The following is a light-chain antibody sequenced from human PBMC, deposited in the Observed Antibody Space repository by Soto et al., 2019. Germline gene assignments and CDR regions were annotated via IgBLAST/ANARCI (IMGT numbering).Light chain of an antibody. CDR2: AAS. CDR3: QHFNSWPYT. V-gene: IGKV3-15*01. J-gene: IGKJ2*01. Sequence: EILMTQSRATLSLSPGERATLSCRASQAIGSTLAWYQRKPGQAPKLLIYAASTWPSGVPARFSGSGSGTDFTLTISSLQSEDFAVYYCQHFNSWPYTFGQGTKVDIK. CDR1: QAIGST.